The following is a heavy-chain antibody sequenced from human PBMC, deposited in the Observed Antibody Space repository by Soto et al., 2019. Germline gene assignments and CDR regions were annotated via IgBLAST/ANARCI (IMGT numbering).Heavy chain of an antibody. Sequence: SETLSLTCAVYGGSFSGYYWSWIRQPPGKGLEWIGEINHSGSTNYNPSLKSRVTISVDTSKNQFSLKLSSVTAADTAVYYWARVDTMVRGRSWWFDPWGQGTLVTVSS. CDR2: INHSGST. D-gene: IGHD3-10*01. CDR1: GGSFSGYY. V-gene: IGHV4-34*01. J-gene: IGHJ5*02. CDR3: ARVDTMVRGRSWWFDP.